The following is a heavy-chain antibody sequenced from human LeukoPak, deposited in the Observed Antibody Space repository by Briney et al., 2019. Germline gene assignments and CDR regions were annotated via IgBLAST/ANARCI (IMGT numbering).Heavy chain of an antibody. Sequence: GGSLRLSCAASGFTFSTYSMNWVRQAPGKGLEWVSYISSSSSTIYYADSVKGRFTISRDNAKNSLYLQMNSLRAEDTAVYYCARDIPDSSGYLWDYYYYMDVWGKGTTVTISS. J-gene: IGHJ6*03. D-gene: IGHD3-22*01. V-gene: IGHV3-48*04. CDR2: ISSSSSTI. CDR1: GFTFSTYS. CDR3: ARDIPDSSGYLWDYYYYMDV.